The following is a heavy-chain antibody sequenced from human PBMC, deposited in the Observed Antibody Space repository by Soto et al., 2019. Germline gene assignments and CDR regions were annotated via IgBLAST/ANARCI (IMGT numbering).Heavy chain of an antibody. J-gene: IGHJ6*02. CDR2: VSPYNGHT. CDR3: ARDLTIVPATHPRLENYGMDV. CDR1: GYSFTSYG. Sequence: ASVKVSCKASGYSFTSYGISWVRRAPGQGLEWMGWVSPYNGHTQFVQRFQGRVTMTTDTSTKTAYMELRNLRSDDTAHYYCARDLTIVPATHPRLENYGMDVWGQGTTVTVSS. V-gene: IGHV1-18*01. D-gene: IGHD2-2*01.